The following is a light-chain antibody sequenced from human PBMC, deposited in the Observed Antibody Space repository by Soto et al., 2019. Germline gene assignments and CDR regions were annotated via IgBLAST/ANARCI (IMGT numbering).Light chain of an antibody. CDR1: SSDVGGYNY. CDR3: SSYPSSSTLVV. CDR2: DVS. Sequence: QSALTQPASVSGSPGQSITISCTGTSSDVGGYNYVSWYKQHPGKAPKLMIYDVSNRPSGVSNRFSGSKSGNTASLTISGLQAEDEADYYCSSYPSSSTLVVFGGGTQLTVL. V-gene: IGLV2-14*01. J-gene: IGLJ2*01.